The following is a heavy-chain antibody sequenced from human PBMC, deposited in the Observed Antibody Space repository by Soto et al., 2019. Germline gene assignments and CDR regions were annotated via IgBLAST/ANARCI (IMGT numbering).Heavy chain of an antibody. Sequence: GGSLRLSCEASGFTFSDYEMNWVRQAPGKGLEWVSSISSTAGRTSSYADSVKGRFAISRDFSDNTVYLQMNNLRVDDTAVYFCAKGVLSFHYGMEVWGQGTTVTVSS. D-gene: IGHD3-10*01. CDR3: AKGVLSFHYGMEV. J-gene: IGHJ6*02. V-gene: IGHV3-23*01. CDR1: GFTFSDYE. CDR2: ISSTAGRTS.